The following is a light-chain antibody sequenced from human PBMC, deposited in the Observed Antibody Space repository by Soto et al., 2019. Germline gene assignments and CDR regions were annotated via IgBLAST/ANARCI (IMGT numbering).Light chain of an antibody. CDR1: SSDVGDYNY. CDR2: EVR. V-gene: IGLV2-14*01. J-gene: IGLJ2*01. Sequence: QSVLTQPASVSGSPGQSITISCTRISSDVGDYNYVSWYQLHPGKVPKLMIYEVRYRPSGISNRFSGSKSGNTASLTISGLQAEDEADYYCSSYTSSSVVFGGGTKLTVL. CDR3: SSYTSSSVV.